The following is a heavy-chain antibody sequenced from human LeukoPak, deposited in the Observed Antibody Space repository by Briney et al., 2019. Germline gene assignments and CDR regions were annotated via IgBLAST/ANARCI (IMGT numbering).Heavy chain of an antibody. J-gene: IGHJ4*02. CDR3: ARDSARSTSAYFDY. CDR2: IYYSGST. CDR1: GGSISSYY. V-gene: IGHV4-59*01. D-gene: IGHD2-2*01. Sequence: SETLSLTCTVSGGSISSYYWSWIRQPPGKGLEWIGYIYYSGSTNYNPSLKSRVTISVDTSKNQFSLKLSSVTAADTAVYYCARDSARSTSAYFDYWGQGTLVTVSS.